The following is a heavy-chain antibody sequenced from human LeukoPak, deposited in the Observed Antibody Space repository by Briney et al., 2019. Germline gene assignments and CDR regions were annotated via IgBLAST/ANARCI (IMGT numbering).Heavy chain of an antibody. V-gene: IGHV1-2*04. D-gene: IGHD6-13*01. J-gene: IGHJ3*02. CDR3: ARDLSAGGSPEGKNTFDI. Sequence: GASVKVSCKASGYTFTEYYMHWVRQAPGQGLEWMGWINPNSGGTNYAQKFQGWVTMTRDTSISTAYMELSRLRSDDTAVYYCARDLSAGGSPEGKNTFDIWGQGTMVTVSS. CDR2: INPNSGGT. CDR1: GYTFTEYY.